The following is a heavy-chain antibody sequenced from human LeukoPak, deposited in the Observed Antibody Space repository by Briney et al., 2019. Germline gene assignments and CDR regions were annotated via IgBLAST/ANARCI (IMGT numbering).Heavy chain of an antibody. V-gene: IGHV4-59*01. Sequence: PSETLSLTCTVSGGSISSYYWSWIRQPPGKGLEWIGYIYYSGSTNYNPSLKSRVAISVDTSKNQFSLKLSSVTAADTAVYYCARDSYGSGSYNYWGQGTLVTVSS. CDR1: GGSISSYY. CDR3: ARDSYGSGSYNY. D-gene: IGHD3-10*01. J-gene: IGHJ4*02. CDR2: IYYSGST.